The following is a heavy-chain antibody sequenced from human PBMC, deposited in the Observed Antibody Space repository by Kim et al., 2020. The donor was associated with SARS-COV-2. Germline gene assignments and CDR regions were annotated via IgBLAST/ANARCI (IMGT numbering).Heavy chain of an antibody. CDR3: AKRQGYSFDY. Sequence: GGSLRLSCSASGFTFSTYAMSWVRQAPGKGLERVSVITGSGAGTYYADSVKGRFTISRDNSRNAVFFQMNSLRAEDTAVYYCAKRQGYSFDYWGQGTLVTVSS. J-gene: IGHJ4*02. CDR1: GFTFSTYA. V-gene: IGHV3-23*01. CDR2: ITGSGAGT.